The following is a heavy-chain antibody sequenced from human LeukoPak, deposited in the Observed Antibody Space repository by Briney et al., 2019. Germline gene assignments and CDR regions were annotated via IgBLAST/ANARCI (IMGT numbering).Heavy chain of an antibody. CDR3: ARDERKENVLGRGPYYYYYMDV. D-gene: IGHD1-1*01. CDR1: GYSISSGYY. J-gene: IGHJ6*03. Sequence: SETLSLTCTVSGYSISSGYYWGWIRQPPGKGREGMGSIYHSGSTYYNPSLKIRVTISVDTSKNQFSLKLSSVTAADTAVYYCARDERKENVLGRGPYYYYYMDVWGKGTTVTVSS. V-gene: IGHV4-38-2*02. CDR2: IYHSGST.